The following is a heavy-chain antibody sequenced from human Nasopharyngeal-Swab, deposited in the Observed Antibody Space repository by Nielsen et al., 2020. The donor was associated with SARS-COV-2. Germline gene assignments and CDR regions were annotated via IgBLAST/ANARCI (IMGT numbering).Heavy chain of an antibody. CDR3: ASLGGGFRDN. CDR2: ISSSSSYI. CDR1: GLTFSSYS. D-gene: IGHD3-10*01. J-gene: IGHJ4*02. Sequence: ETLSLTCAASGLTFSSYSMNWVRQAPGKGLEWVSSISSSSSYIYYADSVKGRFTISRDNAKNSLYLQMNSLRAEDTAVYYCASLGGGFRDNWGQGTLVTVSS. V-gene: IGHV3-21*01.